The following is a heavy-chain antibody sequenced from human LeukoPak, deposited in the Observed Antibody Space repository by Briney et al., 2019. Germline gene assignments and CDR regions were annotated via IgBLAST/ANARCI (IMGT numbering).Heavy chain of an antibody. CDR3: AELGITMIGGV. Sequence: QPGGSLRLSCAVSGFTFSSHGINWVRQAPGKGLEWVSYISGSSSIIYYADSVKGRFTISRDNAKNSLYLQMNSLRAEDTAVYYCAELGITMIGGVWGKGTTVTISS. V-gene: IGHV3-48*04. CDR2: ISGSSSII. J-gene: IGHJ6*04. CDR1: GFTFSSHG. D-gene: IGHD3-10*02.